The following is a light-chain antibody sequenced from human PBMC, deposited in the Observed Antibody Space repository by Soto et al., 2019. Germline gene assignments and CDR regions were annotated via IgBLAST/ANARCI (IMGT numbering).Light chain of an antibody. CDR3: QQYGDSPWT. CDR2: GAS. J-gene: IGKJ1*01. V-gene: IGKV3-20*01. CDR1: QSVGSIY. Sequence: EVVLTQSPGTLSLSPGERATLSCRASQSVGSIYLAWYQQKPGQAPRLLIYGASSRATGIPDTFTGSGSETDFTLTISRLEPEDFAVYYCQQYGDSPWTFGQGTTVEIK.